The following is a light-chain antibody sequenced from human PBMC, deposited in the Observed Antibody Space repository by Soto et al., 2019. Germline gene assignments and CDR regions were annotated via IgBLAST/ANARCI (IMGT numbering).Light chain of an antibody. V-gene: IGKV3-11*01. J-gene: IGKJ4*01. Sequence: ETVLTQSPATLSLSPGDRATLSCRASQSVSRFLGWYQQKPGQAPRLLVYDASHRVPGIPARFSGSGSGTDFTLTISSLEPEDFAVYYCHQRGNWPFTFGGGTKVDIK. CDR3: HQRGNWPFT. CDR1: QSVSRF. CDR2: DAS.